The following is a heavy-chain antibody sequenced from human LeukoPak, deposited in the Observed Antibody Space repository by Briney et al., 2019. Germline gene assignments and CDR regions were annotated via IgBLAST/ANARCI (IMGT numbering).Heavy chain of an antibody. D-gene: IGHD2-2*01. CDR1: GYTLTSYD. J-gene: IGHJ3*02. CDR2: MNPNSGNT. V-gene: IGHV1-8*01. Sequence: ASVKVSCKASGYTLTSYDINWVRQATGHGLEWMGWMNPNSGNTGYAQKFQGRVTMTRNTSISTAYMELSSLRSEDTAVYYCARISDIVVVPAALDAFDIWGQGTMVTVSA. CDR3: ARISDIVVVPAALDAFDI.